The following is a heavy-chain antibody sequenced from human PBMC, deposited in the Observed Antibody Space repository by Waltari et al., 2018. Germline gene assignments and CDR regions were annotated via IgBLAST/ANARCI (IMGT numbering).Heavy chain of an antibody. D-gene: IGHD2-8*01. J-gene: IGHJ4*02. CDR3: AKERGNGVSMFEF. CDR2: LTRSGGTT. CDR1: GFTFYRYV. Sequence: EVLLLESGGGLVQPGGSLTLSCAASGFTFYRYVMSWVRQPPGTGLGWVARLTRSGGTTYYLDSGKGRFTISTDNAKKSLLLEMKSLRVEDTAVYFWAKERGNGVSMFEFWGQGTLVTASS. V-gene: IGHV3-23*01.